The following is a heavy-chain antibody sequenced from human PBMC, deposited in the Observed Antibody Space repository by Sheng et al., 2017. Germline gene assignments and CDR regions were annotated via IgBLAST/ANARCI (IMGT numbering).Heavy chain of an antibody. CDR1: GFVVSSNY. V-gene: IGHV3-53*02. J-gene: IGHJ4*02. CDR2: IYSGGST. Sequence: EVQLVETGGGLIQPGGSLRLSCAASGFVVSSNYMSWVRQAPGKGLEWVSAIYSGGSTYYADSVKGRFTISRDHSKNTLYLQMNSLRAEDTAVYYCASPNYYDSSGYYSHWGQGTLVTVSS. CDR3: ASPNYYDSSGYYSH. D-gene: IGHD3-22*01.